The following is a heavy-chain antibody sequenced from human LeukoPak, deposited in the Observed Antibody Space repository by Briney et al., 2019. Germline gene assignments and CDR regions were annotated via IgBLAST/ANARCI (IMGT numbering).Heavy chain of an antibody. D-gene: IGHD4-17*01. CDR3: ARGLMTTVTTTPFYYHYYMDV. CDR2: INHSGST. Sequence: SETLSLTCAVYGGSFSGHYWNWIRQPPGKGLEWIGEINHSGSTNYNPSLKSRVTISVDTSKNQFSLKLSSVTAADTAVYYCARGLMTTVTTTPFYYHYYMDVWGKGTTVTVSS. CDR1: GGSFSGHY. V-gene: IGHV4-34*01. J-gene: IGHJ6*03.